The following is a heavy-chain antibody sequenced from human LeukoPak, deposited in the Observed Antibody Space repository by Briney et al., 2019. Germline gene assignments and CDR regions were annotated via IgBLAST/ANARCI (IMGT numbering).Heavy chain of an antibody. J-gene: IGHJ6*02. CDR3: ARDSSNIVVVPAASEVYYYYGMDV. D-gene: IGHD2-2*01. Sequence: GGSLRLSCAASGFTFSSYSMTWVRQAPGKGLEWVSSISSSSSYIYYADSVKGRFTISRDNAKNSLYLQMNSLRAEDTAVYYCARDSSNIVVVPAASEVYYYYGMDVWGQGTTVTVPS. CDR2: ISSSSSYI. CDR1: GFTFSSYS. V-gene: IGHV3-21*01.